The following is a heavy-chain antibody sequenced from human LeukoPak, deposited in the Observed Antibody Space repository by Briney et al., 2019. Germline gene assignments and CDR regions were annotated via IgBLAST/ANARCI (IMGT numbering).Heavy chain of an antibody. J-gene: IGHJ4*02. V-gene: IGHV3-21*01. CDR3: AREHSSGWCLFDY. Sequence: GGSLRLSCAASGFTFSSYSMNWVRQAPGKGLEWVSSISSSSSYIYYADSVKGRFTISRDNAKNSLYLQMNSLRAEDTAVYYCAREHSSGWCLFDYWGQGTLVTVSS. CDR1: GFTFSSYS. CDR2: ISSSSSYI. D-gene: IGHD6-19*01.